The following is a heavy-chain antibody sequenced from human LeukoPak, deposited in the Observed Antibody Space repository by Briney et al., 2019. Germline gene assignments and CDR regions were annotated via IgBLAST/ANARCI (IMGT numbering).Heavy chain of an antibody. J-gene: IGHJ5*02. D-gene: IGHD6-19*01. V-gene: IGHV1-2*02. CDR3: ASKQWLVQRDWFDP. Sequence: APVKVSCKASGYTFTGYYMHWVRQAPGQGLEWMGWINPNSSGTNYAQKFQGRVTMTRDTSISTAYMELSRLRSDDTAVYYCASKQWLVQRDWFDPWGQGTLVTVSS. CDR2: INPNSSGT. CDR1: GYTFTGYY.